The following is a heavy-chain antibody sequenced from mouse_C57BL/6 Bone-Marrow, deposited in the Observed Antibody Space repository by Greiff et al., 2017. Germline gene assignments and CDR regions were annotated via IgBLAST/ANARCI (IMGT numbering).Heavy chain of an antibody. V-gene: IGHV12-3*01. CDR3: AGDIYSNYRFAY. CDR1: GYPITSGYY. D-gene: IGHD2-5*01. J-gene: IGHJ3*01. CDR2: IPHSGET. Sequence: VQLQESGPGLVKPSQSLFLTCSISGYPITSGYYWIWIRQPPGKPLEWMGYIPHSGETFYNPSLQSPTPITRETSKNQSFLQLNSVTTEDTAMYYCAGDIYSNYRFAYWGQGTLVTVSA.